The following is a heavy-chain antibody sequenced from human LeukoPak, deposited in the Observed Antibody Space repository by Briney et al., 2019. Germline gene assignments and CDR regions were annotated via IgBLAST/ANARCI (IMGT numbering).Heavy chain of an antibody. CDR2: ISTRSNYI. D-gene: IGHD3-22*01. V-gene: IGHV3-21*04. Sequence: GGSLRLSCAASGFTFSSYSMNWVRQAPGKGLEWVSSISTRSNYIYYADSVKGRFTISRDNSKNTLYLQMNSLRAEDTAVYYCATHPTYYYDSSGYYLDYWGQGTLVTVSS. J-gene: IGHJ4*02. CDR1: GFTFSSYS. CDR3: ATHPTYYYDSSGYYLDY.